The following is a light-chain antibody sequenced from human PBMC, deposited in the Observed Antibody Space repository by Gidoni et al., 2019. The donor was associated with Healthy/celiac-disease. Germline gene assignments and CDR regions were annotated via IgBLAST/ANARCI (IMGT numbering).Light chain of an antibody. CDR2: AAS. J-gene: IGKJ5*01. CDR1: QSISSY. Sequence: IQMPQSPPSLFAAVGDRVTITCRASQSISSYLNWYQQKPGKAPKLLIYAASSLQSGVTSRCSGSGSGTDFTLTISSLQPEDFATYYCQQSYSTLITFGQGTRLEIK. V-gene: IGKV1-39*01. CDR3: QQSYSTLIT.